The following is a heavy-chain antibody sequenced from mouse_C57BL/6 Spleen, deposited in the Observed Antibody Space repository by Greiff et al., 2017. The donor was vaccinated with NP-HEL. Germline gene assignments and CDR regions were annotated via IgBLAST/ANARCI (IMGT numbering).Heavy chain of an antibody. D-gene: IGHD1-1*01. Sequence: QVQLQQPGAELVMPGASVKLSCKASGYTFTSYWMHWVKQRPGQGLEWIGEIDPSDSYTNYNQKFKGKSTLTVDKSSSTAYMQLSSLTSEDSAVYYCARGYFGSSPYVDVWGTGTTVTVSS. J-gene: IGHJ1*03. CDR1: GYTFTSYW. CDR3: ARGYFGSSPYVDV. CDR2: IDPSDSYT. V-gene: IGHV1-69*01.